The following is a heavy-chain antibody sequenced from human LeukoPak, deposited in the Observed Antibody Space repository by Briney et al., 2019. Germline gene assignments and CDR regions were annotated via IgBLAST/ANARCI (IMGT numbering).Heavy chain of an antibody. CDR3: ALGGVGMSSAPYFDY. D-gene: IGHD2-21*01. J-gene: IGHJ4*02. Sequence: ASVKVSCKASGYTFTSYGISWVRQAAGQGLEWMGWISAYNGNTNYAQKLQGRVTMTTDTSTSTAYMELRSLRSDDTAVYYCALGGVGMSSAPYFDYWGQGTLVTVSS. V-gene: IGHV1-18*01. CDR1: GYTFTSYG. CDR2: ISAYNGNT.